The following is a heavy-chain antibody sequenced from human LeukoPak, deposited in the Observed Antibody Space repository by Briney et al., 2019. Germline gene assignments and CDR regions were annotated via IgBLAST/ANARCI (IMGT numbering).Heavy chain of an antibody. CDR1: GGSISTYY. V-gene: IGHV4-4*09. Sequence: SETLSLTCTVSGGSISTYYWSWIRQPPGKGLEWIGYIYTSGSTMYNPSLKSRVTMSVETSKKQFSLKLNSLTAADTAVYYCARGWYDSSGQYCWYFDVWGRGTLVTVSS. D-gene: IGHD3-22*01. J-gene: IGHJ2*01. CDR2: IYTSGST. CDR3: ARGWYDSSGQYCWYFDV.